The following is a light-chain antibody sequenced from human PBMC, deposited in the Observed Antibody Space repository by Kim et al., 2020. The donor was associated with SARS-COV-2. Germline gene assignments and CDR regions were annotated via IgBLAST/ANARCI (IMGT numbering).Light chain of an antibody. CDR1: QDIRND. V-gene: IGKV1-17*01. CDR3: LQHSTYPIT. J-gene: IGKJ5*01. Sequence: DIQMTQSPSSLSASVGDRVTITCRASQDIRNDLGWYQQNPGRAPKRLIYGASSLQSGVPSRFSGSGSGTEFTLTISSVQPEVFATYFCLQHSTYPITFGQGTRLEIK. CDR2: GAS.